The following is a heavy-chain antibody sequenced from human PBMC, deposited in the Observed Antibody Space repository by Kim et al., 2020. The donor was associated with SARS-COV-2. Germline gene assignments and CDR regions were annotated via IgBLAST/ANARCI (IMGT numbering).Heavy chain of an antibody. J-gene: IGHJ4*02. CDR1: GFPFSNYA. CDR2: ISSSSGKI. V-gene: IGHV3-48*02. Sequence: GGSLRLSCAASGFPFSNYAINWVRQAPGKGLEWVSYISSSSGKIDYADSVKGRFTISRDNAKNSVYLQMNSRRDEDTAVYYCARDRALGSTLDYYFDYWGQGALGSVSS. D-gene: IGHD6-13*01. CDR3: ARDRALGSTLDYYFDY.